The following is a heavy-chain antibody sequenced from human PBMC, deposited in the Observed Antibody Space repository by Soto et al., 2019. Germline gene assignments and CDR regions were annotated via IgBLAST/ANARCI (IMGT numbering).Heavy chain of an antibody. CDR2: INPSGGST. Sequence: ASVKVSCKASGYTFTSYYMHWVRQAPGQGLEWMGIINPSGGSTSYAQKFQGRVTMTRDTSTSTVYIELSSLRSEDTAVYYCARDVVVVVAAPPGLYYYYGMDVWGQVTTVTVSS. V-gene: IGHV1-46*01. CDR3: ARDVVVVVAAPPGLYYYYGMDV. CDR1: GYTFTSYY. J-gene: IGHJ6*02. D-gene: IGHD2-15*01.